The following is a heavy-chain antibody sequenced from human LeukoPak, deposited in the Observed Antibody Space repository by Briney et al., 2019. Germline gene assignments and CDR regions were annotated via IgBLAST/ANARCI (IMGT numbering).Heavy chain of an antibody. CDR3: ASPSSYYYYGMDV. V-gene: IGHV4-39*01. J-gene: IGHJ6*02. Sequence: SETLSLTCTVSGASISSSSHYWGWIRQPPGRGLEWIGSVYYTGSTYYSPSLKSRVTISVDTSKNQFSPKLRSVTAADTAIYYCASPSSYYYYGMDVWGQGTTVTVSS. CDR1: GASISSSSHY. CDR2: VYYTGST.